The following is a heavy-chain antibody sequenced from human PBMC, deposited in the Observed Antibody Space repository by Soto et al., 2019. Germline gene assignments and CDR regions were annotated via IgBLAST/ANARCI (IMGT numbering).Heavy chain of an antibody. Sequence: VQLVESGGGLVQPGESLRLSCAASGFTFSNYWMHWVRQAPGKGLVWVSRIDSDGSRITYADFVKGRFTISRDNAKNTVYLHMNSLTAEVTAVYYCVRTSLVVAVATREDFWGQGTLVTVSS. CDR3: VRTSLVVAVATREDF. D-gene: IGHD2-15*01. CDR1: GFTFSNYW. CDR2: IDSDGSRI. V-gene: IGHV3-74*01. J-gene: IGHJ4*02.